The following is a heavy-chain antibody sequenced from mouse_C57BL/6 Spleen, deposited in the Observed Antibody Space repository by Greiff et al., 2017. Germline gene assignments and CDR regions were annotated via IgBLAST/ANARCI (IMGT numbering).Heavy chain of an antibody. V-gene: IGHV1-61*01. CDR2: IYPSDSET. J-gene: IGHJ1*03. Sequence: VQLQQPGAELVRPGSSVKLSCKASGYTFTSYWMDWVNQRPGQGLEWIGNIYPSDSETHYNQKFKDKATLTVDKSSSTAYMQLSSLTSEDSAVYYCARGETGWYFDVWGTGTTVTVSS. CDR3: ARGETGWYFDV. CDR1: GYTFTSYW. D-gene: IGHD4-1*01.